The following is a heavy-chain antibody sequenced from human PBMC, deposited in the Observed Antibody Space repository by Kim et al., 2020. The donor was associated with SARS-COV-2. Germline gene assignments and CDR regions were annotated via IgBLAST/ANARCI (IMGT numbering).Heavy chain of an antibody. CDR3: ARVRKWLGESSQYYYGMDV. V-gene: IGHV7-4-1*02. Sequence: ASVKVSCKASGYTFTTYAMHWVRQAPGQGLEWMGWINTNTGKPTYAQGFTGRFVFSLDTSVSTAYLQFSSLKAEDSAVYYCARVRKWLGESSQYYYGMDVWGQGTTVTVSS. J-gene: IGHJ6*01. CDR2: INTNTGKP. D-gene: IGHD3-10*01. CDR1: GYTFTTYA.